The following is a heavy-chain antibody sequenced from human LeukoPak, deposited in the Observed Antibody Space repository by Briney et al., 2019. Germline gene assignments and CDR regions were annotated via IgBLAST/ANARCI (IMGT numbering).Heavy chain of an antibody. CDR3: ARSPRHCSSTSCYMLY. J-gene: IGHJ4*02. CDR1: SXX. D-gene: IGHD2-2*02. CDR2: MNPNSGNT. V-gene: IGHV1-8*01. Sequence: SXXINXVRQATGQGLEWMGWMNPNSGNTGYAQKFQGRVTMTGNTSISTAYMELSSLRSEDTAVYYCARSPRHCSSTSCYMLYWGQGTLVTVSS.